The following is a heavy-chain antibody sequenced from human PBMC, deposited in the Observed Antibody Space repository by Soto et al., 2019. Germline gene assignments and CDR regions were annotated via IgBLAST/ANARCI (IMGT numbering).Heavy chain of an antibody. J-gene: IGHJ4*02. V-gene: IGHV1-46*03. D-gene: IGHD3-10*01. Sequence: ASVKVSCKAAGYTFTSYYMHWVRQAPGQGLEWMGIINPSGGSTSYAQKFQGRVTMTRDTSTSTVYMELSSLRSEDTAVYYCAREDVVRGVIIPRGADYWGQGTLVTVSS. CDR2: INPSGGST. CDR3: AREDVVRGVIIPRGADY. CDR1: GYTFTSYY.